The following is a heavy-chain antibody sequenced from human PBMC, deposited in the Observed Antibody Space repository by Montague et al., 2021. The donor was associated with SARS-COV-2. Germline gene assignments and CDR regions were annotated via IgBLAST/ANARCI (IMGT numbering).Heavy chain of an antibody. Sequence: SETLSLTCAVYGGSFSSYYWNWIRQPPGKGLEWIGEINHSGSTNYNPSLKSRVTISVDTSKNQFSLKLSSVTAADTAVYYCVVVPLGPGGRGFDYWGQGTLVTVSS. V-gene: IGHV4-34*01. CDR3: VVVPLGPGGRGFDY. J-gene: IGHJ4*02. CDR2: INHSGST. D-gene: IGHD2-15*01. CDR1: GGSFSSYY.